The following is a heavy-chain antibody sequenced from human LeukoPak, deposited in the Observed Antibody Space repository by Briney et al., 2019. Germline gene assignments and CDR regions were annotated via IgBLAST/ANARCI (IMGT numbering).Heavy chain of an antibody. J-gene: IGHJ4*02. CDR1: GFTFSSYA. D-gene: IGHD2-15*01. Sequence: GGSLRLSCAASGFTFSSYAMSWVRQAPGKGLEWVSAISGGGGSTYYTDSVKGRFTVSRDNSKNTLYLQMNSLRAEDTAVYYCAKDGRGSWPLDFDYWGQGTLVTVSS. CDR3: AKDGRGSWPLDFDY. V-gene: IGHV3-23*01. CDR2: ISGGGGST.